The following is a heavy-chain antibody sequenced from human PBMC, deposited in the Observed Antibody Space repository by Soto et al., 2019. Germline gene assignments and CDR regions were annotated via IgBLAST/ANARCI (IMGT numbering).Heavy chain of an antibody. CDR2: ISGSGGST. V-gene: IGHV3-23*01. J-gene: IGHJ6*03. CDR1: GFTFSSYA. D-gene: IGHD6-13*01. Sequence: GGSLRLSCAASGFTFSSYAMSWVRQAPGKGLEWVSAISGSGGSTYYADSVKGRFTISRDNSKNTLYLQMNSLRAEDTAVYYCAKRSSWTQTPHYYYYYMDVWGKGTTVTVSS. CDR3: AKRSSWTQTPHYYYYYMDV.